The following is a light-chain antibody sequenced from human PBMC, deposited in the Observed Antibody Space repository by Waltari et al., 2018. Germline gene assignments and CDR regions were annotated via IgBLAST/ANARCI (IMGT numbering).Light chain of an antibody. CDR1: SSDVGGWDF. Sequence: QSALTQPAPVSGSPGPSITFSCTGTSSDVGGWDFVACYHQHPAKAPKLMIYDVSNRPSWVSLRFSGSKSGNTASLTISGLQAEDEADYFCSSYRSGSTYLVFGGGTKLTVL. J-gene: IGLJ2*01. CDR3: SSYRSGSTYLV. CDR2: DVS. V-gene: IGLV2-14*03.